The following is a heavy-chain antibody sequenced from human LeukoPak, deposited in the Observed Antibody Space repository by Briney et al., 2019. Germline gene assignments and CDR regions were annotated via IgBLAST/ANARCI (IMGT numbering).Heavy chain of an antibody. CDR1: GGSFSGYY. CDR2: INHSGSA. CDR3: ARAAAGDSDY. D-gene: IGHD7-27*01. V-gene: IGHV4-34*01. Sequence: SETLSLTCAVYGGSFSGYYWSWIRQPPGKGLEWIGEINHSGSANYNPSLKSRVTISVDTSKNQFSLKLSSVTAADTAVYYCARAAAGDSDYWGQGTLVTVSS. J-gene: IGHJ4*02.